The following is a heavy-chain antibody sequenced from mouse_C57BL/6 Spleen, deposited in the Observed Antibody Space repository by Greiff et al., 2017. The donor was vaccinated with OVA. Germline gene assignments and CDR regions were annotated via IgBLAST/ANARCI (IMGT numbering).Heavy chain of an antibody. CDR2: IWSGGST. CDR1: GFSLTSYG. V-gene: IGHV2-2*01. D-gene: IGHD2-5*01. CDR3: ARNAYSNYGYAMDY. Sequence: VQRVESGPGLVQPSQSLSITCTVSGFSLTSYGVHWVRQSPGKGLEWLGVIWSGGSTDYNAAFISRLSISKDNSKSQVFFKMNSLQADDTAIYYCARNAYSNYGYAMDYWGQGTSVTVSS. J-gene: IGHJ4*01.